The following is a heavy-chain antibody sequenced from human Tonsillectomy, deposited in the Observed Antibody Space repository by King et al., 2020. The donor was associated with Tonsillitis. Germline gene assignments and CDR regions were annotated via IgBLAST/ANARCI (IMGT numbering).Heavy chain of an antibody. CDR3: GRGSGWLTDY. CDR1: GIFFSSYY. J-gene: IGHJ4*02. Sequence: VQLVESGGGLVQPGGSLRLSCAASGIFFSSYYMTWVRQAPGEGLEWGANIKQDGVGKYYVDSVRGRFTISRDNAKNSLSLQMNSLRAEDTGVYYWGRGSGWLTDYWGQGTLVTVSS. CDR2: IKQDGVGK. V-gene: IGHV3-7*01. D-gene: IGHD2-15*01.